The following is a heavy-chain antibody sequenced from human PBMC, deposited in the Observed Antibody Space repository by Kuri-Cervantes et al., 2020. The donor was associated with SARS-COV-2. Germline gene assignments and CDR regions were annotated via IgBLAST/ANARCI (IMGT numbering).Heavy chain of an antibody. CDR1: GFTFSDYY. J-gene: IGHJ6*02. Sequence: GGSLRLSCAASGFTFSDYYMTWIRQAPGKGLEWVSYISNSGSYTNYADSVKGRFTISRDNAKNSLYLQMSSLRGDDTAVYYCARYGAVERDYYYYYGMDVWGQGTTVTVSS. V-gene: IGHV3-11*06. CDR2: ISNSGSYT. CDR3: ARYGAVERDYYYYYGMDV. D-gene: IGHD1-1*01.